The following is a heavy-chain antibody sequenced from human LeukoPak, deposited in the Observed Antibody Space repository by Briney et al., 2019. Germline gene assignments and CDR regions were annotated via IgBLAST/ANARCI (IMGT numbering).Heavy chain of an antibody. CDR1: GTSISSSY. Sequence: SETLSPTCTFSGTSISSSYWSWIRQPPGRGLEWIAYIYYSGSTNYNPSLKSRVTISVDTSKNQFSLKLSSVTAADTAVYYCARDSSVYYFDYWGQGTLVTVSS. V-gene: IGHV4-59*01. J-gene: IGHJ4*02. D-gene: IGHD3-22*01. CDR3: ARDSSVYYFDY. CDR2: IYYSGST.